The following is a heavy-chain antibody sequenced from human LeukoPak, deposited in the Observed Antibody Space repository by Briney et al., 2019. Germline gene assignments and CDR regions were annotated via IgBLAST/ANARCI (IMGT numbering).Heavy chain of an antibody. CDR3: SRRVARYYVDH. V-gene: IGHV3-33*08. Sequence: GESLRLSCAASGLTFRSYGMHWVRQAPGKGLEWVAVIWYDGSSKYYSDSVKGRFTISRDNSKNTLYLQRNSLSAEDTAVYYCSRRVARYYVDHWGQGTMVTVSS. J-gene: IGHJ4*02. CDR2: IWYDGSSK. CDR1: GLTFRSYG.